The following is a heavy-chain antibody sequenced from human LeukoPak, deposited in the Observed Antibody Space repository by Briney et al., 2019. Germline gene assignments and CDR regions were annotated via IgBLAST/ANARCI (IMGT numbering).Heavy chain of an antibody. Sequence: ASVKVSCKVSGYTLTELSMHWVRQAPGKGLEWMGGFDPEDGETIYAQKFQGRVTMTRDTSTSTVYMELSSLRSEDTAVYYCARGLYSSCFDYWGQGTLVTVSS. CDR3: ARGLYSSCFDY. CDR2: FDPEDGET. J-gene: IGHJ4*02. V-gene: IGHV1-24*01. CDR1: GYTLTELS. D-gene: IGHD6-6*01.